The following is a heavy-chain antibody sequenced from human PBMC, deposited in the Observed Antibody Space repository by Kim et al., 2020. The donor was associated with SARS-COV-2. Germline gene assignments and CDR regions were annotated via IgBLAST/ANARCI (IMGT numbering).Heavy chain of an antibody. D-gene: IGHD5-18*01. J-gene: IGHJ6*03. CDR3: AREQSSGYSYGPHANTTGDYVAV. Sequence: ASVKVSCKASGYTFTSYYMHWVRQAPGQGLEWMGIINPSGGSTSYAQKFQGRVTMTRDTSTSTVYMELGSLRSEDTAVYYCAREQSSGYSYGPHANTTGDYVAVWGKGTTVTVSS. CDR2: INPSGGST. V-gene: IGHV1-46*01. CDR1: GYTFTSYY.